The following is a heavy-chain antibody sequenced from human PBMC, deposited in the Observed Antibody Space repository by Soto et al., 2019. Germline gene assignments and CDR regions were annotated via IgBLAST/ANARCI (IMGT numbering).Heavy chain of an antibody. CDR1: GGSISSGGYS. CDR3: ASVNYYDSSGSIDY. CDR2: IYHSGST. D-gene: IGHD3-22*01. J-gene: IGHJ4*02. V-gene: IGHV4-30-2*01. Sequence: SETLSLTCAVSGGSISSGGYSWSWIRQPPGKGLEWIGYIYHSGSTYYNPSLKSRVTISVDRSKNQFSLKLSSVTAADTAVYYCASVNYYDSSGSIDYWGQGTLVTVSS.